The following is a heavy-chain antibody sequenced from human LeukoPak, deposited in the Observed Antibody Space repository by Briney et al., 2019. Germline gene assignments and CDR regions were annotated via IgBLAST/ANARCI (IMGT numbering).Heavy chain of an antibody. CDR3: ASSRPLELGPDFDY. CDR1: GFTFSSYA. J-gene: IGHJ4*02. V-gene: IGHV3-30-3*01. Sequence: GRSLRLSCAASGFTFSSYAMHWVRQAPGKGLEWVAVISYDGSNKYYADSVKGRFTISRDNSKNTLYLQMNSLRAEDTAVYYCASSRPLELGPDFDYWGQGILVTVSS. D-gene: IGHD6-6*01. CDR2: ISYDGSNK.